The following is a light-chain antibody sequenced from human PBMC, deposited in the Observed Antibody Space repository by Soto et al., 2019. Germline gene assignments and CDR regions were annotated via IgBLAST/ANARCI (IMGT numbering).Light chain of an antibody. J-gene: IGKJ5*01. CDR1: QSFSGY. CDR3: QQRSNWPPVIT. V-gene: IGKV3-11*01. Sequence: EIVLTQSPATLSLSPGERVTLSCRASQSFSGYLAWYQQKPGQAPRLLIYDASKRATGIPARFSGRGSGTEFTLTISILEPEDFAFYYCQQRSNWPPVITFGQGTRLEIK. CDR2: DAS.